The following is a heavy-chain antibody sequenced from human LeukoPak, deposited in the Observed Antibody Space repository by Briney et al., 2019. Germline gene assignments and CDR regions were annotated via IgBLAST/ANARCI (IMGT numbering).Heavy chain of an antibody. Sequence: PGKSLRLSCAASGFTFSNYAMHCVRQAPGKGLEWVAATSHDEGNKYYADSVKGRFTISRDNSRNTLYLEVNSLRTDDTAVYYCARGPGLAMGKGYFDYCGQGTLVTVSS. D-gene: IGHD5-18*01. J-gene: IGHJ4*02. CDR3: ARGPGLAMGKGYFDY. CDR1: GFTFSNYA. CDR2: TSHDEGNK. V-gene: IGHV3-30-3*01.